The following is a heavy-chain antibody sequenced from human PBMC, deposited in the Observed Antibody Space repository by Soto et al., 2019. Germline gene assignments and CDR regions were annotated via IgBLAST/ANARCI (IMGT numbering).Heavy chain of an antibody. J-gene: IGHJ4*02. Sequence: QVQLQESGPGLVKPSQTLSLTCTVSGGSISSGGYYWSWIRQHPGKGLEWIGYIYYRGSTYYNPSLKSRVTISVDTSKNQFSLKLSSVTAADTAVYYCARAGIVVVTAKGYFDYWGQGTLVTVSS. CDR2: IYYRGST. V-gene: IGHV4-31*03. CDR3: ARAGIVVVTAKGYFDY. D-gene: IGHD2-21*02. CDR1: GGSISSGGYY.